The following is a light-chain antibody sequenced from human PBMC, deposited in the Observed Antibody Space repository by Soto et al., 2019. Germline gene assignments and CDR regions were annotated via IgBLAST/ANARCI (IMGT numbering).Light chain of an antibody. J-gene: IGLJ1*01. Sequence: QSVLTQPACVSGSPGQSITISCTGTRTDVGGYNFVSWYQQHPGKAPKVIIYEVSNRPSGVSDRFSGSKSDNTASLTISGLQAEDEADYYCCSYVSSKTYVFGTGTKVTVL. CDR1: RTDVGGYNF. V-gene: IGLV2-14*01. CDR3: CSYVSSKTYV. CDR2: EVS.